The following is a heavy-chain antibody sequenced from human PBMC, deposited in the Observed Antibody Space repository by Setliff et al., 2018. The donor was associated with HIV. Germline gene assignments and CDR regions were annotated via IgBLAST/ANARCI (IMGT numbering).Heavy chain of an antibody. D-gene: IGHD5-12*01. CDR3: ARDRLPAEVAVSWDWFDP. CDR1: GDSFTSYG. J-gene: IGHJ5*02. CDR2: IGAYNDNT. Sequence: ASVKVSCKTSGDSFTSYGFSWVRQAPGQGLEWMGWIGAYNDNTNYAQKFQGRATMTTDASTSTAYMEVRSLRSDDTAVYYCARDRLPAEVAVSWDWFDPWGQGTLVTVSS. V-gene: IGHV1-18*01.